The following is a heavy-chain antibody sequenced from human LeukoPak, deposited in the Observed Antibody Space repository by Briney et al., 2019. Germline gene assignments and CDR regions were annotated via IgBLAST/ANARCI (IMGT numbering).Heavy chain of an antibody. J-gene: IGHJ4*02. CDR1: GFTFSSYS. CDR3: AREKRILEMATIGFDY. Sequence: GGSLRLSCAASGFTFSSYSMNWVRKAPRKGREWVSSSSSSSSYIYYADSVKGRFTISRDNAKNSLYLQMNSLRAEDTAVYYCAREKRILEMATIGFDYWGQGTLVTVSS. D-gene: IGHD5-24*01. CDR2: SSSSSSYI. V-gene: IGHV3-21*01.